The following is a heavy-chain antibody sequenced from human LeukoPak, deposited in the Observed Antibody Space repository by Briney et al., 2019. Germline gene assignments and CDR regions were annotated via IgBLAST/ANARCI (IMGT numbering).Heavy chain of an antibody. CDR3: ARVPLGYCSGGSCSGAFDI. D-gene: IGHD2-15*01. V-gene: IGHV4-34*01. J-gene: IGHJ3*02. CDR2: INHSGST. Sequence: NPSETLSLTCAVYGGSFSGYYWSWIRQPPGKGLEWIGEINHSGSTYYNPSLKSRVTISVDTSKNQFSLKLSSVTAADTAVYYCARVPLGYCSGGSCSGAFDIWGQGTMVTVSS. CDR1: GGSFSGYY.